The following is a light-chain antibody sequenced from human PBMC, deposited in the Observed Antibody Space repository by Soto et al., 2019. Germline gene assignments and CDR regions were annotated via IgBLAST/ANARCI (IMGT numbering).Light chain of an antibody. Sequence: EIVMTQSPATLSVSPGERATLSCRASQSVRGNLAWYQQKPGQAPRLLIFGASTRATGIPARFSGSGSGTEFILTISSLQSEDFAVYYCQHYEDWPRTFGLGIKVDIK. CDR3: QHYEDWPRT. CDR2: GAS. J-gene: IGKJ1*01. V-gene: IGKV3-15*01. CDR1: QSVRGN.